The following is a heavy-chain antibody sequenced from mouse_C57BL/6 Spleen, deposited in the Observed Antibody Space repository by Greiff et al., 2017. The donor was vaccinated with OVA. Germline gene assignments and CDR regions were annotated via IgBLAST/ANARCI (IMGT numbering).Heavy chain of an antibody. CDR2: IYPSDSET. Sequence: VQLQQPGAELVRPGSSVKLSCKASGYTFTSYWMDWVKQRPGQGLEWIGNIYPSDSETHYNQKFKDKATLTVDKSSSTAYMQLSSLTSEDSAVYYCARLTGTGAMDYWGQGTSVTVSS. V-gene: IGHV1-61*01. CDR3: ARLTGTGAMDY. D-gene: IGHD4-1*01. J-gene: IGHJ4*01. CDR1: GYTFTSYW.